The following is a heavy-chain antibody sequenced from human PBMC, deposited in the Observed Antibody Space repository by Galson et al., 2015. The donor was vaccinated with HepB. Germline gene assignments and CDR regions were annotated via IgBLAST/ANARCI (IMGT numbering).Heavy chain of an antibody. Sequence: SLRLSCAASGFTFSSYAMSWVRQAPGKGLEWVSGISGSGGSTNYADSVKGRFTISRDNSKNMLYLQMNSLRAEDTAVYYCAKDREFWYFDLWGRGTLVTVSS. CDR2: ISGSGGST. CDR1: GFTFSSYA. D-gene: IGHD3-10*01. J-gene: IGHJ2*01. V-gene: IGHV3-23*01. CDR3: AKDREFWYFDL.